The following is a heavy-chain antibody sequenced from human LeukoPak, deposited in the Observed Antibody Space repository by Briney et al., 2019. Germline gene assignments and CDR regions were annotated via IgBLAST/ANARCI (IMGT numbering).Heavy chain of an antibody. J-gene: IGHJ6*04. CDR2: TWHDGTKK. Sequence: PGGSLRLSCAASGFTFSSYSMNWVRQVPGKGLEWVAVTWHDGTKKYYADSVKGRFTISRDNSKNTLYLQMESLRAEDTAVYYCAREHGAAGHYYGMDVWGEGTTVTVSS. CDR3: AREHGAAGHYYGMDV. D-gene: IGHD6-13*01. V-gene: IGHV3-33*08. CDR1: GFTFSSYS.